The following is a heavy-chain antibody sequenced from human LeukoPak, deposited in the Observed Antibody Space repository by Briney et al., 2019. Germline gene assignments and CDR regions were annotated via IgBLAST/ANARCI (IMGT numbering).Heavy chain of an antibody. Sequence: SETLSLTCTVSGGSISSSSYYWGWIRQPPGKGLEWIGSIYYSGSTYYNPSLKSRVTISVDTSKNQFSLKLSSVTAADTAVYYCARVGYYDSSGYYSHDAFDIWGQGTMVTVSS. D-gene: IGHD3-22*01. J-gene: IGHJ3*02. V-gene: IGHV4-39*07. CDR1: GGSISSSSYY. CDR2: IYYSGST. CDR3: ARVGYYDSSGYYSHDAFDI.